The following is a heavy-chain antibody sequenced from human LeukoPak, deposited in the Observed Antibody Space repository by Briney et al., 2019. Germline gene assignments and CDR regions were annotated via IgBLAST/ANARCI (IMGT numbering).Heavy chain of an antibody. CDR2: VYYSGYT. D-gene: IGHD3-10*01. Sequence: SETLSLTCTVSGGSISSSSYYWGWIRQPPGKGLEWIGSVYYSGYTYYNPSLKSRVTISVDTSKNQFSLKLSSVTAADTAVYYCARAGGSGNPYWGQGTLVTVSS. J-gene: IGHJ4*02. CDR3: ARAGGSGNPY. CDR1: GGSISSSSYY. V-gene: IGHV4-39*07.